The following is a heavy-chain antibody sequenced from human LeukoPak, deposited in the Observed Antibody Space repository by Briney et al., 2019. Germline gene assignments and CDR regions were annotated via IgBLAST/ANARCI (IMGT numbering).Heavy chain of an antibody. CDR3: AREAYDSSGYYSAADY. CDR1: GFSFDDSA. J-gene: IGHJ4*02. V-gene: IGHV3-48*03. CDR2: ICSSGSTI. Sequence: GGPLRLSCAASGFSFDDSAIHWVRHAPGKGREGVSYICSSGSTIYYADSVKGPFTISRDTAKNSLYLQMNSLRAEDTAVYYCAREAYDSSGYYSAADYWGQGALVTVSS. D-gene: IGHD3-22*01.